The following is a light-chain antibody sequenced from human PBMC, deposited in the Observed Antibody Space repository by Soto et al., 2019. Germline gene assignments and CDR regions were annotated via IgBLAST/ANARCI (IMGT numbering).Light chain of an antibody. CDR2: EVS. Sequence: QSALTQPASVSGSPGQSITISCTGTSSDVGGYNYVSWYQQQPGKAPKLMIYEVSNRPSGVSNRFSGSKSGNTASLTISGLQAEDEADYSCSSYTSSSTPFIVFGTGTKVTVL. V-gene: IGLV2-14*01. CDR1: SSDVGGYNY. J-gene: IGLJ1*01. CDR3: SSYTSSSTPFIV.